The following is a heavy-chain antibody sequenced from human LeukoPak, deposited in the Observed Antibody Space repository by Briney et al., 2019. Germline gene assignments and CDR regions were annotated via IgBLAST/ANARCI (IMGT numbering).Heavy chain of an antibody. D-gene: IGHD5-12*01. J-gene: IGHJ6*02. CDR3: SRDPSGSSYGMDV. Sequence: PSETLSFTCTVSGCSISSGGYYRSWIRQHPGKGLEWIGYIYYSGSTYYNPSLKSRVTISVDTSKNQFSLKLSSVTAADTAVYYCSRDPSGSSYGMDVWGQGTTVTVSS. CDR1: GCSISSGGYY. CDR2: IYYSGST. V-gene: IGHV4-31*03.